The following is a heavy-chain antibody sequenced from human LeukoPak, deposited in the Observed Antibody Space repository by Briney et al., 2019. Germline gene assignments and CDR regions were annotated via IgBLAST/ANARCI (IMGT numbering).Heavy chain of an antibody. D-gene: IGHD2-15*01. Sequence: PGGSLRLSCAASGFTFSSYAMSWVRQAPGKGLEWVSAISGSGGSTYYADSVKGRFTISRDNSKNTLYLQMNSLRAEDTAVYYCARAGGSRFGFFNHWGQGTLVTVSS. J-gene: IGHJ4*02. CDR1: GFTFSSYA. V-gene: IGHV3-23*01. CDR3: ARAGGSRFGFFNH. CDR2: ISGSGGST.